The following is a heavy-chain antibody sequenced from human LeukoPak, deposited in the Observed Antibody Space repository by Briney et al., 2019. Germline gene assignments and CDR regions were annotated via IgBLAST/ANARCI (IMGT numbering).Heavy chain of an antibody. J-gene: IGHJ3*02. D-gene: IGHD3-22*01. V-gene: IGHV1-2*02. Sequence: ASVKVSCKASGYTFTGYYMHWVRQAPGQGLEWMGWINPNSGGTNYAQKFQGRVTMTRDTSISTAYMELSRLRSDDTAVYYCARESMGGYKIDDAFDIWGQGTMITVSS. CDR2: INPNSGGT. CDR1: GYTFTGYY. CDR3: ARESMGGYKIDDAFDI.